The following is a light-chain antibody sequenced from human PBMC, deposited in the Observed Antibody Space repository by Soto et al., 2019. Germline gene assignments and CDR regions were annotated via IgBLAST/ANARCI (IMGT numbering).Light chain of an antibody. V-gene: IGLV2-14*01. Sequence: QSALTQPASVSGSPGQSITISCTGTSSDVGGYRYVSWYQQHPGKAPKLMIYEVSNRPSGVSNRFSGSKSGNTASLTISGLQAEDEADYYCSSYTGGSTYVFGTGTKLTVL. CDR3: SSYTGGSTYV. J-gene: IGLJ1*01. CDR1: SSDVGGYRY. CDR2: EVS.